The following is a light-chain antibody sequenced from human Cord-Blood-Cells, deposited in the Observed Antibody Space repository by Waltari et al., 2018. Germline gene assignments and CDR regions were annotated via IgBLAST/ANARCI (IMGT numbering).Light chain of an antibody. CDR2: DAS. V-gene: IGKV1-33*01. CDR1: QDISNY. J-gene: IGKJ4*01. CDR3: QQYDNLPLT. Sequence: DIQMTQSPSSLSATVGDRVPITCPASQDISNYLNWYQQKPGKAPKLLFYDASNLEKGCPSRFSGSGSGTDFTFTISSLQPEDIATYYCQQYDNLPLTFGGGTKVEIK.